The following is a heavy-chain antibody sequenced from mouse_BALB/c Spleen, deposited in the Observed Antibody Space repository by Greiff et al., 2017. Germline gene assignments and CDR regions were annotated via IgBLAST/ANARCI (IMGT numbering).Heavy chain of an antibody. Sequence: EVKLVESGGGLVKPGGSLKLSCAASGFTFSSYAMSWVRQTPEKRLEWVASISSGGSTYYPDSVKGRFTISRDNARNILYLQMSSLRSEDTAMYYCARGHGNYEYFDVWGAGTTVTVSS. CDR1: GFTFSSYA. CDR2: ISSGGST. V-gene: IGHV5-6-5*01. CDR3: ARGHGNYEYFDV. D-gene: IGHD2-1*01. J-gene: IGHJ1*01.